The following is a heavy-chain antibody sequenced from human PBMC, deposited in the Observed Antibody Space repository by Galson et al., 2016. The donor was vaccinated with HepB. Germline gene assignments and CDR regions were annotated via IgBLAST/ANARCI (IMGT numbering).Heavy chain of an antibody. CDR1: GGSISNNYW. Sequence: ETLSLTCAVSGGSISNNYWCNWVRQPPGKGLEWIAEIHPDGRTNYNPSLKSRVTLSVDKSNNQFSLKLTSATAADTAVYYCATAPVGCSWNSCYLHYGGQGTLVTVPS. CDR3: ATAPVGCSWNSCYLHY. V-gene: IGHV4-4*02. CDR2: IHPDGRT. D-gene: IGHD1/OR15-1a*01. J-gene: IGHJ4*02.